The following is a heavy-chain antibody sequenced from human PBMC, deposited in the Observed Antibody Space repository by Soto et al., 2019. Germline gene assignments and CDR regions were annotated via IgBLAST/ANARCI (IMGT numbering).Heavy chain of an antibody. CDR1: GYTFTNYW. J-gene: IGHJ4*02. D-gene: IGHD3-22*01. V-gene: IGHV5-51*01. CDR2: IYPGDSDT. CDR3: VRTNHLPYYDSRGYLAH. Sequence: PGESLKISCQGSGYTFTNYWMGWVRQMTGKGLDWMGIIYPGDSDTRYSPSFQGQVTISADKSISTAYLPWSSQKASDTAIYYCVRTNHLPYYDSRGYLAHWGQGALVTVSS.